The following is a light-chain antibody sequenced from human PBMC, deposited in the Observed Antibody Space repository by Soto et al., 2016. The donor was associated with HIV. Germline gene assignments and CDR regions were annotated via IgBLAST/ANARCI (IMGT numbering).Light chain of an antibody. CDR3: QAWDSNLCS. J-gene: IGLJ1*01. V-gene: IGLV3-1*01. Sequence: SYELSQPPSVSVSPGQTASITCSGDKLGDEYVAWYQQKPDQSPVLVIYQDSKRPSGIPERFSGSNSGNTATLTIRPGPRLWMRLTYYCQAWDSNLCSFGTWEQGHRP. CDR2: QDS. CDR1: KLGDEY.